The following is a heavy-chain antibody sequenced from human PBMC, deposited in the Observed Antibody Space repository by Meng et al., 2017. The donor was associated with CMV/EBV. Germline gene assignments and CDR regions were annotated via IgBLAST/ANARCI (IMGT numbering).Heavy chain of an antibody. V-gene: IGHV3-48*04. Sequence: GGSLRPSCAASGFTFSSYGMHWVRQVPGKGLEWVSYISSSGSTIYYADSVKGRFTISRDNAKNSLYLQMNSLRAEDTAVYYCAREPYYDFWSGYYSGYYGMDVWGQGTTVTVSS. D-gene: IGHD3-3*01. CDR2: ISSSGSTI. CDR3: AREPYYDFWSGYYSGYYGMDV. CDR1: GFTFSSYG. J-gene: IGHJ6*02.